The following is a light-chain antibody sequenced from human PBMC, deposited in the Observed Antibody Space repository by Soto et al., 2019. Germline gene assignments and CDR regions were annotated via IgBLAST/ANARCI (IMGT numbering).Light chain of an antibody. CDR3: QPYGSSPIT. CDR2: GAY. Sequence: EIVLTQCPGTMSLSPGERATLSCLASQSVSSSCLAWYQQKPVQAPRLLIYGAYSRATGITDRFSGSGSGTDFTLTISRLEPEDFAVYYCQPYGSSPITVGPGTRLEIK. J-gene: IGKJ5*01. CDR1: QSVSSSC. V-gene: IGKV3-20*01.